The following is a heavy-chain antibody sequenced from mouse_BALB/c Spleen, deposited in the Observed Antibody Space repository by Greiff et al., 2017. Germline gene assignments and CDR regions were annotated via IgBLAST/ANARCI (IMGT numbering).Heavy chain of an antibody. CDR3: ARGGDGSSSFDY. Sequence: QVHVKQSGPQLVRPGASVKISCKASGYSFTSYWMHWVKQRPGQGLEWIGMIDPSDSETRLNQKFKDKATLTVDKSSSTAYMQLSSPTSEDSAVYYCARGGDGSSSFDYWGQGTTLTVSS. CDR2: IDPSDSET. J-gene: IGHJ2*01. D-gene: IGHD1-1*01. V-gene: IGHV1S127*01. CDR1: GYSFTSYW.